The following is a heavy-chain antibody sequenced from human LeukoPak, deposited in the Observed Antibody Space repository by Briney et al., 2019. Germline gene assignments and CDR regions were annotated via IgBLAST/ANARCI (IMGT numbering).Heavy chain of an antibody. J-gene: IGHJ4*02. V-gene: IGHV3-23*01. Sequence: PGGSLRLSCAASGFMFSNFAMSWVRQAPGKGLEWVSTIYYSGGNTYSADSVKGRFTISRDNAKNTLYLQMNSLIAEDTAVYYCAKDQGQAVVPRRFDNWGQGTLVTVSS. CDR3: AKDQGQAVVPRRFDN. CDR2: IYYSGGNT. CDR1: GFMFSNFA. D-gene: IGHD2-2*01.